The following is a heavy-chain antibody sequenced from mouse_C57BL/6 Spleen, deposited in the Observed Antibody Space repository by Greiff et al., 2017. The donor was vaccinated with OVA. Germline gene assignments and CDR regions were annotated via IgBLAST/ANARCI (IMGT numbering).Heavy chain of an antibody. J-gene: IGHJ2*01. D-gene: IGHD2-1*01. CDR3: ASLRLNYGNRDY. V-gene: IGHV5-9*01. Sequence: EVHLVESGGGLVKPGGSLKLSCAASGFTFSSYTMSWVRQTPEKRLEWVATISGGGGNTYYPDSVKGRFTISRDNAKNTLYLQMSSLRSEDTALYYCASLRLNYGNRDYWGQGTTLTVSS. CDR1: GFTFSSYT. CDR2: ISGGGGNT.